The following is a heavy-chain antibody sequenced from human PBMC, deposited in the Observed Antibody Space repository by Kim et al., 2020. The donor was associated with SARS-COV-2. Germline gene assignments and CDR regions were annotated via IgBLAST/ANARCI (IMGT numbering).Heavy chain of an antibody. J-gene: IGHJ4*02. V-gene: IGHV3-21*04. Sequence: GGSLRLSCAASGFTFSSYSMNWVRQAPGKGLEWVSSISSSSSYIYYADSVKGRFTISRDNAKNSLYLQMNSLRAEDTAVYYCARDRIVGATRGGDYWGQGTLVTVSS. CDR2: ISSSSSYI. CDR1: GFTFSSYS. CDR3: ARDRIVGATRGGDY. D-gene: IGHD1-26*01.